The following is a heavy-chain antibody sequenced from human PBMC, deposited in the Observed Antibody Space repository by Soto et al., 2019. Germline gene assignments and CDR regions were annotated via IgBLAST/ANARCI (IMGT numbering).Heavy chain of an antibody. J-gene: IGHJ4*02. Sequence: SETLSLTCTVSGGSISSSSYYWGWIRQPPGKGLEWIGSIYYSGSTYYNPSLKSRVTISVDTSKNQFSLKLSSVTAADTAVYYCASPSVYCSGGSCYLDYWGQGTLVTVSS. CDR1: GGSISSSSYY. CDR2: IYYSGST. V-gene: IGHV4-39*01. CDR3: ASPSVYCSGGSCYLDY. D-gene: IGHD2-15*01.